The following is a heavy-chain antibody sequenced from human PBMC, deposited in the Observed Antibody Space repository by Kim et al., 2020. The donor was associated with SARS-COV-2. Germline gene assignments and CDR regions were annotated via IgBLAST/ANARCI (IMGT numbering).Heavy chain of an antibody. Sequence: KGRFTISRDNSKNTLYLQMNSLRAEDTAVYYCARSQIAVAGFIPLGAFDIWGQGTMVTVSS. CDR3: ARSQIAVAGFIPLGAFDI. D-gene: IGHD6-19*01. J-gene: IGHJ3*02. V-gene: IGHV3-30*07.